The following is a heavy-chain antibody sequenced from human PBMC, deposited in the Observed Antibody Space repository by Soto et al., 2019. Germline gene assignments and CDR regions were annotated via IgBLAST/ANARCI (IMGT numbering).Heavy chain of an antibody. V-gene: IGHV3-23*01. D-gene: IGHD1-20*01. CDR3: AKDMKYNWNDDDY. CDR1: GFTFSSYA. CDR2: ISGSGDTT. Sequence: EVQLLESGGGLVQPGGSLRLSFAGSGFTFSSYAMSWVRQAPGKGLEWVSAISGSGDTTYYADSVKGRFTISRDNSKNTLYLQMNSLRVEDTAVYYCAKDMKYNWNDDDYWGHGILVTVSS. J-gene: IGHJ4*01.